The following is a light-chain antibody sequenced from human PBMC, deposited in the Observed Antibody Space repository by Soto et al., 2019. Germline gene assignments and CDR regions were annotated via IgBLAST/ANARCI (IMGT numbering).Light chain of an antibody. Sequence: EIVMTQSPATLSVSPGESATLSCRASQSVSSDLAWYQQKPGQAPRLLIYYTSTRATGFPARFSGGGSGTEFTLTISSLQSEDSAFYYCQQRNNWPPTFGGGTKVDIK. V-gene: IGKV3D-15*01. CDR3: QQRNNWPPT. CDR2: YTS. J-gene: IGKJ4*01. CDR1: QSVSSD.